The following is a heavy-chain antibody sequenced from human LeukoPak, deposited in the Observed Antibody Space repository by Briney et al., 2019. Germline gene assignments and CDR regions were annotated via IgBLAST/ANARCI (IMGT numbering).Heavy chain of an antibody. V-gene: IGHV4-34*01. CDR2: INHSGST. CDR3: ARQGYHDYVWGSYEIDI. Sequence: SETLSLTCGVYGGSFSDYYWSWIRQSPGKGLEWIGEINHSGSTNYNPSLKSRVTISIDTSKNQFSLKLSSVTAADTAVYYCARQGYHDYVWGSYEIDIWGQGTMVTVSS. D-gene: IGHD3-16*01. J-gene: IGHJ3*02. CDR1: GGSFSDYY.